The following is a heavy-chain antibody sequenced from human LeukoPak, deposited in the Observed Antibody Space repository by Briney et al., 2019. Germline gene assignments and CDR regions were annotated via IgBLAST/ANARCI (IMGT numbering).Heavy chain of an antibody. D-gene: IGHD6-6*01. CDR2: INTNTGNP. J-gene: IGHJ6*03. Sequence: GASVKVSCEASGYTFSTYAINWVRQAPGQGLEWMGWINTNTGNPAYAQGFTGRFVFSLDTSVSTAYLQISSLKAEDTAVYYCARDGPGTEYSSSQTSLVVYYYMDVWGKGTTVTVSS. CDR1: GYTFSTYA. V-gene: IGHV7-4-1*02. CDR3: ARDGPGTEYSSSQTSLVVYYYMDV.